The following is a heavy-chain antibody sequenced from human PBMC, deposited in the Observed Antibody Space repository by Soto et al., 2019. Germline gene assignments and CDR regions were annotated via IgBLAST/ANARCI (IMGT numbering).Heavy chain of an antibody. D-gene: IGHD3-10*01. J-gene: IGHJ5*02. V-gene: IGHV3-23*01. CDR2: ISGSGGST. Sequence: GGSLRLSCAASGFTFSSYAMSWVRQAPGKGLEWVSAISGSGGSTYYADSVKGRFTISRDNSKNTLYLQMNSLRAEDTAVYYCAKDLGFYGSGSYPGWFDPWGQETLVTVSS. CDR3: AKDLGFYGSGSYPGWFDP. CDR1: GFTFSSYA.